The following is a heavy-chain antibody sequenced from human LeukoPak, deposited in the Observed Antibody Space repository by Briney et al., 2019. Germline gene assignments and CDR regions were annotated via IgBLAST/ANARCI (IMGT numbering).Heavy chain of an antibody. J-gene: IGHJ4*02. Sequence: GASVKVSCKVSGYSLIELSMHWVRQGPGKGLEWMGGFDPENGETIYSERFQGRITMTQDTSRDTAYMELSSLRSEDTAVYYCARDSIAAAGTGFRYWGQGTLVTVSS. CDR1: GYSLIELS. CDR2: FDPENGET. V-gene: IGHV1-24*01. CDR3: ARDSIAAAGTGFRY. D-gene: IGHD6-13*01.